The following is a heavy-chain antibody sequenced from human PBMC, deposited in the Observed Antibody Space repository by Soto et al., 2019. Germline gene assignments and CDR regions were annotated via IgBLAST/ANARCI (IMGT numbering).Heavy chain of an antibody. V-gene: IGHV3-23*01. CDR1: GFTFSNYG. CDR2: LSGSGGST. CDR3: AKSALGGGHFDY. Sequence: EVQLLESGGGLVQPGGSLRLSCAASGFTFSNYGMTWVRQAPGKGLEWVSALSGSGGSTYYADSVKGRFTISRDNSKNTLYLQMNSLRAEDTAVYYCAKSALGGGHFDYWGQGTLVTVSS. J-gene: IGHJ4*02.